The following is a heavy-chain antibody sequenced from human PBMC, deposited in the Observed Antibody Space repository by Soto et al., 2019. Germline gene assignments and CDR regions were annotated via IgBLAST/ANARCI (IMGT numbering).Heavy chain of an antibody. CDR2: ISAYNGNT. J-gene: IGHJ6*01. V-gene: IGHV1-18*04. D-gene: IGHD1-26*01. CDR3: ASDLWEKGATWRNYYYGMDV. CDR1: GYTFTSYG. Sequence: VASVKVSCKASGYTFTSYGISWVRQAPGQGRQWMGWISAYNGNTNYAQKIQGRVTMTTDTSTSTADMELRSLRSDVTAVYYCASDLWEKGATWRNYYYGMDVRGQGXTVTVAS.